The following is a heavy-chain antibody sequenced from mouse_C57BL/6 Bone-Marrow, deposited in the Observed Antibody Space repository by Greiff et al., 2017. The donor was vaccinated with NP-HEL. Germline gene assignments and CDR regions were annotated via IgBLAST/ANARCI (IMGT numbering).Heavy chain of an antibody. CDR3: ARGRGWRRGYFDV. D-gene: IGHD2-3*01. V-gene: IGHV1-81*01. CDR2: IYPRSGNT. Sequence: QVHVKQSGAELARPGASVKLSCKASGYTFTSYGISWVKQRTGQGLEWIGEIYPRSGNTYYNEKFKGKATLTADKSSSTAYMELRSLTSEDSAVYFCARGRGWRRGYFDVWGTGTTVTVSS. CDR1: GYTFTSYG. J-gene: IGHJ1*03.